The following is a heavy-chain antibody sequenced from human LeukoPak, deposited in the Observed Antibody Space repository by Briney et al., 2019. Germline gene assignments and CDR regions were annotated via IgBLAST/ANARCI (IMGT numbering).Heavy chain of an antibody. CDR1: GYSFTDYY. Sequence: GASVKVSCKASGYSFTDYYIHWVRQAPGQGLEWMGWINPNSGGTHYAQKFQGRVSVTRDTSITTAYMELSSLKSDDTAVYYCAKDPHYDLWGGYHIFGGNAFDLWGPGTMVTVSS. CDR3: AKDPHYDLWGGYHIFGGNAFDL. J-gene: IGHJ3*01. D-gene: IGHD3-3*01. V-gene: IGHV1-2*02. CDR2: INPNSGGT.